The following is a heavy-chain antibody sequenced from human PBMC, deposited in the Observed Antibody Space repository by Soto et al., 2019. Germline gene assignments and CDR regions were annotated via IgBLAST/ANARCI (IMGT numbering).Heavy chain of an antibody. CDR1: GGTFSSYA. J-gene: IGHJ6*02. V-gene: IGHV1-69*13. D-gene: IGHD3-22*01. Sequence: SVKVSCKASGGTFSSYAISWVRQAPGQGLEWMGGIIPIFGTANYAQKFQGRVTITADESTSTAYMELSSLRSEDTAVYYCARASRYYYDSSGYYPQPPLRDYGMDVWGQGTTVTVSS. CDR3: ARASRYYYDSSGYYPQPPLRDYGMDV. CDR2: IIPIFGTA.